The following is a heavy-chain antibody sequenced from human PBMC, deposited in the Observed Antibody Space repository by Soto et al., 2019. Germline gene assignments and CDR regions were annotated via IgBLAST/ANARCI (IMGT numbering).Heavy chain of an antibody. V-gene: IGHV1-8*01. D-gene: IGHD2-15*01. Sequence: ASVKVSCKASGYTFTSYDINWVRQATGQGLEWMGWMNPNSGNTGYAQKFQGRVTMTRNTSISTAYMELSSLRSEDTAVYYCARLMHCSGGSCYDYWGQGTLVTVSS. J-gene: IGHJ4*02. CDR2: MNPNSGNT. CDR1: GYTFTSYD. CDR3: ARLMHCSGGSCYDY.